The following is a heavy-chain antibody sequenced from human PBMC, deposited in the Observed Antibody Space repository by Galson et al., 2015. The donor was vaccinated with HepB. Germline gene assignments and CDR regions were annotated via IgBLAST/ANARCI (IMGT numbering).Heavy chain of an antibody. CDR2: ISSSSSYI. V-gene: IGHV3-21*01. CDR3: ARDTAYYDSSGTPNYDAFDI. D-gene: IGHD3-22*01. Sequence: LRLSCAASGFTFSSYSMNWVRQAPGKGLEWVSSISSSSSYIYYADSVKGRFTISRDNAKNSLYLQMNSLRAEDTAVYYCARDTAYYDSSGTPNYDAFDIWGQGTMVTVSS. CDR1: GFTFSSYS. J-gene: IGHJ3*02.